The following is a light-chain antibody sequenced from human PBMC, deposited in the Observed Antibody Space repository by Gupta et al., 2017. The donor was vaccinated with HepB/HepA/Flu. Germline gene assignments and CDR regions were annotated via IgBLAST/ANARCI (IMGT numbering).Light chain of an antibody. CDR2: GAS. V-gene: IGKV3-20*01. CDR1: RSVSSSY. CDR3: QQYGSSPWT. Sequence: ELVLTQSPGTLYLSPGERATLSCRASRSVSSSYLAWYQQKPGQAPRLLIYGASSRATGIPDRFSGRGSGTDFTLTISRLEPEDFAVYYCQQYGSSPWTFGQGTKVEIK. J-gene: IGKJ1*01.